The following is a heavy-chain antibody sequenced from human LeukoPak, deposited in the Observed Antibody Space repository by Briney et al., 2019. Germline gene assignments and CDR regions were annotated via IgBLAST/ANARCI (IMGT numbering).Heavy chain of an antibody. V-gene: IGHV4-61*02. D-gene: IGHD3-22*01. J-gene: IGHJ4*02. CDR3: ARDRYYYDSSGYPFDY. CDR2: IHTSGST. Sequence: PSETLSLTYTVSGGSISSSSYYWSWIRQPAGTGLEWIGRIHTSGSTNYNPSLKSRVTMSGDTSKNQFSLKLSSVTAADTAVYYCARDRYYYDSSGYPFDYWGQGTLVTVSS. CDR1: GGSISSSSYY.